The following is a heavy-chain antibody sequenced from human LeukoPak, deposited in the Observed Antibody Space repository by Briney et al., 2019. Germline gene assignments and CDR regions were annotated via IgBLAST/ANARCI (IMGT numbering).Heavy chain of an antibody. CDR3: AELGITMIGGV. CDR2: ISSNGGST. V-gene: IGHV3-64*01. Sequence: GGSLRLSCAASGFTFSSYAMHWVRQAPGKGLEYVSAISSNGGSTYYANSGKGRFTISRDNSKNTLYLQMGSLRAEDMAVYYCAELGITMIGGVWGKGTTVTISS. J-gene: IGHJ6*04. CDR1: GFTFSSYA. D-gene: IGHD3-10*02.